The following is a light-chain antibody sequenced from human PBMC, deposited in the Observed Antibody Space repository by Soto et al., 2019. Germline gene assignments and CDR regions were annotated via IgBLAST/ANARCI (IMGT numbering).Light chain of an antibody. Sequence: QSVLTQPPSVSAAPGQKVTISCSGSSSNIGNNYVSWYQQLPGTAPKLLIYDNNKRPSGIPDRFSGSKSGTSATLGITGLQTGDEADYYCGTWDSSRRALFGTGTKVTVL. CDR1: SSNIGNNY. V-gene: IGLV1-51*01. CDR3: GTWDSSRRAL. CDR2: DNN. J-gene: IGLJ1*01.